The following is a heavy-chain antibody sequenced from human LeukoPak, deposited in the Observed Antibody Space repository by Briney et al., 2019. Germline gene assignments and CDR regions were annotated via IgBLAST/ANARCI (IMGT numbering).Heavy chain of an antibody. CDR1: GFSFSDHY. V-gene: IGHV3-72*01. Sequence: PAGGSLRLSCAASGFSFSDHYMDWVRQAPGKGLEWVGRIRNKAKSYTTEYGASVKGRFTISRDDSKNSLYLQMNSLKTEDTALYYCTRIEMATFSSDHWGQGTLVSVSS. CDR2: IRNKAKSYTT. J-gene: IGHJ4*02. CDR3: TRIEMATFSSDH. D-gene: IGHD5-24*01.